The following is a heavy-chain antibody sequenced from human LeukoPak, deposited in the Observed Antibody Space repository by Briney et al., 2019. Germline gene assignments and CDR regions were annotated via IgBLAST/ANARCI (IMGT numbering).Heavy chain of an antibody. Sequence: PGGSLRLSCAASGFTFDDYGMSWVRQAPGKGLEWVSGINWNGGSTGYADSVKGRFTISRDNAKNSLYLQMNSLRGEDTALYYCARDIAGRGYYYYMDVWGEGTTVTVSS. V-gene: IGHV3-20*04. CDR2: INWNGGST. CDR1: GFTFDDYG. J-gene: IGHJ6*03. CDR3: ARDIAGRGYYYYMDV. D-gene: IGHD6-6*01.